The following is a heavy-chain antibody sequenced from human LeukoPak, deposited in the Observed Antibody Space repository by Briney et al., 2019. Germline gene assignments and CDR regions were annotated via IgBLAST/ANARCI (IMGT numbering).Heavy chain of an antibody. CDR1: GFIVSTYT. J-gene: IGHJ5*02. CDR2: INGDGRTT. CDR3: VGDQVDNVGWLT. D-gene: IGHD5-12*01. Sequence: GGSLRLSCSASGFIVSTYTMYWVRQTPGKGLEFVSAINGDGRTTYYADCVKGRFTISRDNSKNTLYLQMNRQRAEDTAVYYCVGDQVDNVGWLTWGQGTRVTVSS. V-gene: IGHV3-64D*06.